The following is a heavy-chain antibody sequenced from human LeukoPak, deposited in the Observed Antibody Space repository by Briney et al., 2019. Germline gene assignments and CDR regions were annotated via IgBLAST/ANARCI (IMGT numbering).Heavy chain of an antibody. D-gene: IGHD3-10*01. CDR2: ITSGDFV. CDR3: ARGGFKLVRGVVIPSNSYFYYMDI. CDR1: GFTLSDYS. V-gene: IGHV3-69-1*01. Sequence: GGSLRLSCAASGFTLSDYSMNWVRQAPGKGLEWVSSITSGDFVYFADSLKGRFTISRDNAKNSLFLEMNSLRADDSAVYYCARGGFKLVRGVVIPSNSYFYYMDIWGKGTTVTVSS. J-gene: IGHJ6*03.